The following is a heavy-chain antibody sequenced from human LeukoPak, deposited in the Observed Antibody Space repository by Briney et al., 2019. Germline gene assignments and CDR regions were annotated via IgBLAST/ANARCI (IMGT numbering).Heavy chain of an antibody. CDR3: ARVMGQYYYYYMDV. V-gene: IGHV1-2*06. D-gene: IGHD2-8*01. CDR2: INPNSGGT. Sequence: ASVKVSCKASGYTFTGYYMHWVRQAPGQGLEWMGRINPNSGGTNYAQKFQGRVTMTKDTSISTAYMELSRLRSDDTAVYYCARVMGQYYYYYMDVWGKGTTVTVSS. J-gene: IGHJ6*03. CDR1: GYTFTGYY.